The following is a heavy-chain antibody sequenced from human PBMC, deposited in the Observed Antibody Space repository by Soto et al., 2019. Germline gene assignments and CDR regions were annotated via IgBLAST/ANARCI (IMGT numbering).Heavy chain of an antibody. CDR3: AKPHSSGRPHYYYYGVDV. CDR2: ISGNGANT. Sequence: EAQLLESGGGLVQPGGSLRLSCTASGFTFSDYAFNWVRQSPGKGLEWVSTISGNGANTFYADSVKGRFTISRDNSRNTLFLQMNSLRAEDTALYYCAKPHSSGRPHYYYYGVDVWGQGTTVTVSS. V-gene: IGHV3-23*01. D-gene: IGHD6-19*01. CDR1: GFTFSDYA. J-gene: IGHJ6*02.